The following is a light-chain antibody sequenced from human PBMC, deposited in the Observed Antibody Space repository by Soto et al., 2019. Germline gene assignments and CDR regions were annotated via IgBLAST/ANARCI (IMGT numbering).Light chain of an antibody. V-gene: IGKV1-39*01. J-gene: IGKJ2*01. CDR1: QSISSY. CDR2: AAS. Sequence: DIQMTQSPSSLSASVGDRVTITCRASQSISSYLNWYQQKPGKAPKLLIYAASSLQSGVPSRFSGSGSGTDFTLTISSLQPEDFAPYYCQQSYRPPVTFGQGTKLEIK. CDR3: QQSYRPPVT.